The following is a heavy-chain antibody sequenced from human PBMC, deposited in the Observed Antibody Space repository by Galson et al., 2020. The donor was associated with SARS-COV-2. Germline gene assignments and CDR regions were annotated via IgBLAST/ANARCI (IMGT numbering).Heavy chain of an antibody. Sequence: SVKVSCKASGGTFSSYAISWVRQAPGQGLEWMGGIIPIFGTANYAQKFQGRVTITADESTSTAYMELSSLRSEDTAVYYCAREGVSYGYHYFDYWGQGTLVTVSS. V-gene: IGHV1-69*13. CDR2: IIPIFGTA. D-gene: IGHD5-18*01. CDR3: AREGVSYGYHYFDY. J-gene: IGHJ4*02. CDR1: GGTFSSYA.